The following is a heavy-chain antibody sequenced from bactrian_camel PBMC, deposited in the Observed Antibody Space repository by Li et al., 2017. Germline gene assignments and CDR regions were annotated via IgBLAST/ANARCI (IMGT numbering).Heavy chain of an antibody. V-gene: IGHV3S53*01. D-gene: IGHD6*01. Sequence: VQLVESGGGSVQAGGSLTLSCAASGYSYSTYCMGWFRQAPGEEREGVASADSDGRTSVADSVKGRFTISKDNAKNTLYLHMINLKPEDTAVYYCTAGSFFQCATVVAGTLRPRYWSQGTQVTVS. CDR1: GYSYSTYC. CDR2: ADSDGRT. J-gene: IGHJ4*01. CDR3: TAGSFFQCATVVAGTLRPRY.